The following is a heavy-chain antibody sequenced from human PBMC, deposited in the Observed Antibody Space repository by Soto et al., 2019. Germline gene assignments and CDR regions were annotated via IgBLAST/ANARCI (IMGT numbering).Heavy chain of an antibody. CDR3: ARERIRIAVAGAAFDY. V-gene: IGHV4-39*07. J-gene: IGHJ4*02. CDR2: IYYSGST. CDR1: GGSISSSSYY. D-gene: IGHD6-19*01. Sequence: SETLSLTCTVSGGSISSSSYYWGWIRQPPGKGLEWIGSIYYSGSTYYNPSLKSRVTISVDTSKNQFSLKLSSVTAADTAVYYCARERIRIAVAGAAFDYWGQGTLVTVSS.